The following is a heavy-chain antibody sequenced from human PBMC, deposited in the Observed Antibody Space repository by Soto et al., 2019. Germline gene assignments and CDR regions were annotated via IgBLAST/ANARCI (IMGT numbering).Heavy chain of an antibody. D-gene: IGHD6-13*01. CDR3: ARDPHIAAAGTADY. V-gene: IGHV3-30-3*01. J-gene: IGHJ4*02. CDR2: ISYDGSNK. CDR1: GFTFSSYA. Sequence: QVQLVESGGGVVQPGRSLRLSCAASGFTFSSYAMHWVRQAPGKGLEWVAVISYDGSNKYYADSVKGRFTISRDNSKNTLYLQMNSLRAEDTAVYYCARDPHIAAAGTADYWGQGTLVTVSS.